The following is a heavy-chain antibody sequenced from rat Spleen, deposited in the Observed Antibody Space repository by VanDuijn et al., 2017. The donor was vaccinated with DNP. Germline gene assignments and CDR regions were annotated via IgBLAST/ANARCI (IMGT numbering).Heavy chain of an antibody. CDR3: TTGSYAMDA. J-gene: IGHJ4*01. Sequence: EVQLVESGGGLVQPGRSLKLSCAASGFTFSNYDMAWVRQAPKKGLEWVATISYDGSSTYYRDSGKGRFTISRDNAKSTLYLQMDSLRSEDTATYYCTTGSYAMDAWGQGTSVTVSS. V-gene: IGHV5-7*01. CDR2: ISYDGSST. CDR1: GFTFSNYD.